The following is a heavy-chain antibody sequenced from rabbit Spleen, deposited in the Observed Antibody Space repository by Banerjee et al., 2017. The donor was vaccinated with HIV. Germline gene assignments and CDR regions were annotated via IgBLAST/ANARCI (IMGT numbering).Heavy chain of an antibody. CDR1: GVSFSGASY. J-gene: IGHJ6*01. D-gene: IGHD1-1*01. CDR3: ARDTSSSFSSYGMDL. V-gene: IGHV1S40*01. Sequence: QSLEESGGDLVKPGASLTLTCTASGVSFSGASYMCWVRQAPGKGLEWIACIDAGSSGFTYYATWAIGRFTISKTSSTTVTLQMTSVTAADTATYFCARDTSSSFSSYGMDLWGPGTLVTVS. CDR2: IDAGSSGFT.